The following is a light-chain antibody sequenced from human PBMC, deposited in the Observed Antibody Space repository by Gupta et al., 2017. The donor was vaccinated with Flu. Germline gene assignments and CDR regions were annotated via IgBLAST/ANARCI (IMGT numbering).Light chain of an antibody. CDR3: SSYGGSSNFEV. Sequence: QSVLTQPPSASRSPGQTVTIPCTGSSSDVGAHNYVSWSQQHPGKAPKLLIYEVTRLPSGVPDRFSGSKSGNTDSLTVSGVQAEDGADYYCSSYGGSSNFEVFGGGTKLAVV. J-gene: IGLJ3*02. V-gene: IGLV2-8*01. CDR1: SSDVGAHNY. CDR2: EVT.